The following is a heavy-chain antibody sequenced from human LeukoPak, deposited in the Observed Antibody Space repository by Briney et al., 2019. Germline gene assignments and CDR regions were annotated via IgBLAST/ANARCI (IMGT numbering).Heavy chain of an antibody. CDR2: INSDGSTT. Sequence: GGSLRLSCAASGFTFSDYYMSWIRQAPGKGLLWVSRINSDGSTTNYADSVRGRFTISRDNAKNTVYLQMNSLRAEDTAVYYCARVIPSPYWGQGTLVTVSP. J-gene: IGHJ4*02. CDR1: GFTFSDYY. V-gene: IGHV3-74*01. CDR3: ARVIPSPY.